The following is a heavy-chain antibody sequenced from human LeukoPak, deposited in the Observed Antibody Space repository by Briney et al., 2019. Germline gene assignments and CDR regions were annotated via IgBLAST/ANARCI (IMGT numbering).Heavy chain of an antibody. Sequence: GASVKVSCKASGYTFTGYYMHWVRQAPGQGLEWMGWINPNSGGTNYAQKFQGRVTMTRDRSISTAYMELSSLRSDDTAVYYCARESDSSPDAFDIRGQGTMVTVSS. CDR3: ARESDSSPDAFDI. CDR2: INPNSGGT. V-gene: IGHV1-2*02. J-gene: IGHJ3*02. D-gene: IGHD6-13*01. CDR1: GYTFTGYY.